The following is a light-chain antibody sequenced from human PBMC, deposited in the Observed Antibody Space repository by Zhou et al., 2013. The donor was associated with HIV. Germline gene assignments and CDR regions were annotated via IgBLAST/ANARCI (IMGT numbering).Light chain of an antibody. J-gene: IGKJ1*01. CDR2: AAS. V-gene: IGKV1D-16*01. Sequence: DIRMTQSPSSLSAAVKDTVTITCRASQDIGSWVAWYQQKPGKAPKSLIFAASNLKSGVPSRFIGGGSGTDFTLTISSLQPEDFATYYCYNYTIPRTFGQGTQGGNQ. CDR3: YNYTIPRT. CDR1: QDIGSW.